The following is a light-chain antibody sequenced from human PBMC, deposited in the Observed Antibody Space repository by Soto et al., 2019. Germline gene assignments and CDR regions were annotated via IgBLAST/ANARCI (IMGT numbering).Light chain of an antibody. CDR1: RDISAC. V-gene: IGKV1-39*01. Sequence: DIQMTQSPSSLSASVGDSVTITCRASRDISACFNGYKQKQGKDPELLIYAASNLATGVPSRFRGSGSGTDFTLTISNLHPEDYAIYYCQQSSSAPLTFGHGTRLDMK. CDR2: AAS. CDR3: QQSSSAPLT. J-gene: IGKJ5*01.